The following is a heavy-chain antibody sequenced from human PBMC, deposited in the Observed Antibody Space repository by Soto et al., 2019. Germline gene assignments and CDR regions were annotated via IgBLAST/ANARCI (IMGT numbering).Heavy chain of an antibody. J-gene: IGHJ3*02. V-gene: IGHV3-72*01. Sequence: EVQLVESGGGLVQPGGSLRLSCAASGFTFSDYYMDWVRKAAGKGLEWVGRTRNKANSYTTEYAASVKGRFTISRDNSKNSLYLQLNSLKTEDIAVYYSARGNMAFHIWGQAYMLTVSS. CDR3: ARGNMAFHI. CDR1: GFTFSDYY. CDR2: TRNKANSYTT.